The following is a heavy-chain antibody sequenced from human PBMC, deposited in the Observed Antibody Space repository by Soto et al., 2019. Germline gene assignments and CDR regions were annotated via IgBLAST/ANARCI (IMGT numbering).Heavy chain of an antibody. J-gene: IGHJ3*02. CDR2: ISSSGDNT. CDR1: GFTFGNYA. D-gene: IGHD6-25*01. V-gene: IGHV3-23*01. Sequence: EVQLLESGGGLVQPGGSLRLSCAASGFTFGNYAMTWVRQAPGKGLEWVSGISSSGDNTYYPSSVRGRFTISRDNSKDTLFLQMSSLRAEDTATYYCAKFKGGVNDGLDIWGQGTMVTVSS. CDR3: AKFKGGVNDGLDI.